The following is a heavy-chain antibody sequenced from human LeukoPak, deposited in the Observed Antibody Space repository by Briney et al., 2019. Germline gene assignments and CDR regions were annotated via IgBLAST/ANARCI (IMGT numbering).Heavy chain of an antibody. Sequence: GGSLRLSCAASGFTFTNAYMSWVRQAPGKGLEWVGRVKGKTDGGTTEYAAPVYGRFTISRDDSKNTLYLQMNSLKTEDTAVYYCTTWTSHWGQGTLVTVSS. CDR3: TTWTSH. D-gene: IGHD3/OR15-3a*01. V-gene: IGHV3-15*01. J-gene: IGHJ4*02. CDR2: VKGKTDGGTT. CDR1: GFTFTNAY.